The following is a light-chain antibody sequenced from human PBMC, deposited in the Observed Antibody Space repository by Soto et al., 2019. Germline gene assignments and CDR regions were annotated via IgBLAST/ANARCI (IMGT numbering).Light chain of an antibody. CDR3: QQFGASPYT. CDR1: QSRRSNY. CDR2: AAS. Sequence: EIVLTQSPGTLSLSPGERATLSCRASQSRRSNYLAWYQQKPGQAPRLIVYAASTRATGIPDRFSGSGSGTDFTLTISRPEPEDLAVYYCQQFGASPYTFGKGTKLEI. J-gene: IGKJ2*01. V-gene: IGKV3-20*01.